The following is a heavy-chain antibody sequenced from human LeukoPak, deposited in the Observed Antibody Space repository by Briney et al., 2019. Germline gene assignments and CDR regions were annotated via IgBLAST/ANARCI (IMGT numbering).Heavy chain of an antibody. J-gene: IGHJ4*02. D-gene: IGHD6-19*01. CDR2: IYAGDSDT. CDR3: ARHRRYSSGRLYYFDY. V-gene: IGHV5-51*01. Sequence: GAPRLISGKGGGSYISNYWIGGVRALPGKLAGGMVIIYAGDSDTTYSPSFRGQVIISADKSISTTYLQWSRLKASDTAIYYCARHRRYSSGRLYYFDYWGEGTLVTVS. CDR1: GSYISNYW.